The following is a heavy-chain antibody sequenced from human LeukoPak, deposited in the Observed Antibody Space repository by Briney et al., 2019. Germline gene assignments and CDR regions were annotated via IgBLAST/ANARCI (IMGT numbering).Heavy chain of an antibody. V-gene: IGHV3-23*01. Sequence: GGSLRLSCAASGFTFSSYDMSWVRQAPGKGLEWVSRISSTGGTTYYADSVKGRFTISRDNSKNTLYLQMNSLRAEDTAIYYCAKNGDRGAYCTGGTCYPYFYYYMDVWGKGTTVTI. D-gene: IGHD2-15*01. CDR2: ISSTGGTT. J-gene: IGHJ6*03. CDR1: GFTFSSYD. CDR3: AKNGDRGAYCTGGTCYPYFYYYMDV.